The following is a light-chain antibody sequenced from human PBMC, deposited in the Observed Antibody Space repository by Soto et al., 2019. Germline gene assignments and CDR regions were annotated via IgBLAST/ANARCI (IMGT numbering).Light chain of an antibody. Sequence: QSALNQPASVSESPGQSITISCTGTSSDVGGYNYVSWYQQHPGKAPKLMIYEVSNRPSGVSNRFSGSKSGNTASLTISGLQAEDEADYYCTSKTSSTYGVFGGGTKVNVL. CDR1: SSDVGGYNY. CDR3: TSKTSSTYGV. CDR2: EVS. J-gene: IGLJ3*02. V-gene: IGLV2-14*01.